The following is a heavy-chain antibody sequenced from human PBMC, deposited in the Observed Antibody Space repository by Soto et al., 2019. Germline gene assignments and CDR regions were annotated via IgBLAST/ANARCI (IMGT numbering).Heavy chain of an antibody. D-gene: IGHD3-10*01. CDR1: GGSISSGGYY. CDR2: IYYSGST. Sequence: SETLSLTCTVSGGSISSGGYYWSWIRQHPGKGLEWIGYIYYSGSTYYNPSLKSRVTISVDTSKNQFSLKLSSVTAADTAVYYCASVSGFGELFAIDYWGQGTLVTVSS. J-gene: IGHJ4*02. V-gene: IGHV4-31*03. CDR3: ASVSGFGELFAIDY.